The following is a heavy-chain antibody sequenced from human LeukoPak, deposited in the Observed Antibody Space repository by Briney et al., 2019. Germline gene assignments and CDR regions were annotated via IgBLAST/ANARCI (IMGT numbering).Heavy chain of an antibody. CDR3: ATQREGATSYYYGMDV. V-gene: IGHV1-24*01. J-gene: IGHJ6*02. CDR1: GYTFTELS. CDR2: FDPEDGET. Sequence: ASVKVSCKVSGYTFTELSMHWVRQAPGKGLEWMGGFDPEDGETIYAQKFQGRVTMTEDTSTDTAYMELSSLRSEDTAVYYCATQREGATSYYYGMDVWGQGTTVTVSS. D-gene: IGHD1-26*01.